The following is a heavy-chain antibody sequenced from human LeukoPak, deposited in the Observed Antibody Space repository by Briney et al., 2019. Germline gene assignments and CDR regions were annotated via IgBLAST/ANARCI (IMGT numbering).Heavy chain of an antibody. J-gene: IGHJ4*02. Sequence: PGGSLRLSCAASGFTFSSYAMSWVRQAPGKGLEWVSAISGSGGSTYYADSVKGRFTISRDNAKNSLYLQMNSLRAEDTAVYYCARRRWSGEGDYWGQGTLVTVSS. D-gene: IGHD3-3*01. CDR3: ARRRWSGEGDY. V-gene: IGHV3-23*01. CDR1: GFTFSSYA. CDR2: ISGSGGST.